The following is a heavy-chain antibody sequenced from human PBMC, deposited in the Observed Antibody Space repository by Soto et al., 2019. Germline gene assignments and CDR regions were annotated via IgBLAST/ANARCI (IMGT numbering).Heavy chain of an antibody. CDR2: IYHSGST. J-gene: IGHJ3*02. V-gene: IGHV4-30-2*01. Sequence: PSETLSLTCAVSGGSISSGGYPWSWIRQPPGKGLEWIGYIYHSGSTYYNPSLKSRVTISVDRSKNQFSLKLSSVTAADTAVYYCAREGYDSAFDIWGQGTMVTVSS. CDR1: GGSISSGGYP. D-gene: IGHD3-16*01. CDR3: AREGYDSAFDI.